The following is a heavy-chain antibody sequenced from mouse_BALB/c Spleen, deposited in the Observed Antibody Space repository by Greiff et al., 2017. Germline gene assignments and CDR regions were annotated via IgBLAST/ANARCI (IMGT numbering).Heavy chain of an antibody. V-gene: IGHV1-4*01. CDR1: GYSFTSYW. CDR2: INPSTGYT. Sequence: VQLQQSGTVLARPGASVKMSCKASGYSFTSYWMHWVKQRPGQGLEWIGYINPSTGYTEYNQKFKDKATLTADKSSSTAYMQLSSLTSEDSAVYYCARGGYGNFDYWGQGTTLTVSS. CDR3: ARGGYGNFDY. J-gene: IGHJ2*01. D-gene: IGHD2-10*02.